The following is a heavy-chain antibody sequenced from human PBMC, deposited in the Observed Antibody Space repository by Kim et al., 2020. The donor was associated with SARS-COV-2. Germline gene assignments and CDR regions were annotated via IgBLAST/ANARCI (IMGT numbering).Heavy chain of an antibody. J-gene: IGHJ4*02. CDR3: AGEYCSSTSCYYYFDY. D-gene: IGHD2-2*01. Sequence: SPKSRVPISVDTSKNHFSLKLSSVTAADTAVYYCAGEYCSSTSCYYYFDYWGQGTLVTVSS. V-gene: IGHV4-39*01.